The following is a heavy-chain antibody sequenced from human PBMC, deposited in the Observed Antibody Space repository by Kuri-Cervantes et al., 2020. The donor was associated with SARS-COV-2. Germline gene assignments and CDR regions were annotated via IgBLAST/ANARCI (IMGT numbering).Heavy chain of an antibody. V-gene: IGHV1-18*01. CDR2: ISAYNGNT. CDR1: GYTFTSYG. D-gene: IGHD3-3*01. Sequence: ASVKVSCKASGYTFTSYGISWVRQAPGQGLEWMGWISAYNGNTNYAQKLRGRVTMTRDTSISTAYMELSRLRSDDTAVYYCATSPLNVLRFLEWLLPYDYWGQGTLVTVSS. CDR3: ATSPLNVLRFLEWLLPYDY. J-gene: IGHJ4*02.